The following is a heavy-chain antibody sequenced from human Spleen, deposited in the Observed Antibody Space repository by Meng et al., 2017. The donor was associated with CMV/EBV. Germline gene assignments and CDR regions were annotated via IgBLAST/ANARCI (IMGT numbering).Heavy chain of an antibody. D-gene: IGHD3-3*01. CDR3: TTQGAFRGFLELDAFDI. V-gene: IGHV3-15*01. Sequence: GESLKISCVASGFTFSNAWMSWVRQAPGKGLEWVGRIKSKTDGGTTDYAAPVKGRFTISRDDSKNTLYLQMNSLKTEDTAVYYCTTQGAFRGFLELDAFDIWGQGTMVTVSS. J-gene: IGHJ3*02. CDR2: IKSKTDGGTT. CDR1: GFTFSNAW.